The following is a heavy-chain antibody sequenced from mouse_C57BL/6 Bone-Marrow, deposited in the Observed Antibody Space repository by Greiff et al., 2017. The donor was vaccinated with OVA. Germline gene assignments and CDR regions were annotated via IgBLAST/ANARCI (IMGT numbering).Heavy chain of an antibody. CDR3: AREDYGNYGYYFDY. CDR1: GYSFTGYF. D-gene: IGHD2-1*01. CDR2: INPYNGDT. V-gene: IGHV1-20*01. J-gene: IGHJ2*01. Sequence: VQLQQSGPELVKPGDSVKISCKASGYSFTGYFMNWVMQSHGKSLEWIGRINPYNGDTFYNQKFKGKATLTVDKSSSTAHMELRSLTSEDSAVYYCAREDYGNYGYYFDYWGQGTTLTVSS.